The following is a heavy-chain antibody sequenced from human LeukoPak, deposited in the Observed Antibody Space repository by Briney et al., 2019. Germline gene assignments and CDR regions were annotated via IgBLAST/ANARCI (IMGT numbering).Heavy chain of an antibody. CDR1: GFTFSSYA. J-gene: IGHJ4*02. V-gene: IGHV3-30-3*01. D-gene: IGHD1-7*01. CDR2: ISYDGSNK. CDR3: AKDLGYNWNYVPSYYFDY. Sequence: TGGSLRLSCAASGFTFSSYAMHWVRQAPGKGLEWVAVISYDGSNKYYADSVKGRFTISRDNSKNTLYLQMNSLRAEDTAVYYCAKDLGYNWNYVPSYYFDYWGQGTLVTVSS.